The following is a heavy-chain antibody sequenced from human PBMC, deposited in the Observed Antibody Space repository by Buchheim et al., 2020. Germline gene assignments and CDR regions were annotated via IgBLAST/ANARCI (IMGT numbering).Heavy chain of an antibody. CDR2: IYYSGST. CDR3: ARGPGDWNYRSPYNYYYYYGMDV. V-gene: IGHV4-59*01. D-gene: IGHD1-7*01. Sequence: QVQLQESGPGLVKPSETLSLTCTVSGGSISSYYWSWIRQPPGKGLEWIGYIYYSGSTNYNPSLKSRVTISVDPSKNKFSLKLSSVTAADTAVYYCARGPGDWNYRSPYNYYYYYGMDVWGQGTT. CDR1: GGSISSYY. J-gene: IGHJ6*02.